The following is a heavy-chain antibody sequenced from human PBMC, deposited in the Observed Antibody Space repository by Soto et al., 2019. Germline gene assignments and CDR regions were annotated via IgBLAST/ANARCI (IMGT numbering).Heavy chain of an antibody. V-gene: IGHV4-30-2*01. CDR3: ARGGGYDPFDY. CDR1: GASIPYGGYS. CDR2: ISHLENT. J-gene: IGHJ4*02. D-gene: IGHD5-12*01. Sequence: QLQLHQSGSGLVKASQTLSLTCTFSGASIPYGGYSWSWIRQPAGKGLEWIGYISHLENTFYNPSFQSRLTLLIDRSKNQFSLKLASMTAADTAVYYCARGGGYDPFDYWGQGTLVTVAS.